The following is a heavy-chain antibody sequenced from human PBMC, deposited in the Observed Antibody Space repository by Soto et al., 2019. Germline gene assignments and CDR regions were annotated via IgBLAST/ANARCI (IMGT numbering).Heavy chain of an antibody. J-gene: IGHJ4*02. Sequence: SVKVSCKASGGTFSNYAFNWVRQAPGQGLEWMGGIIPMSGTPNYAQKFQGRVTITADESTSTAYMELSSLRSEDTAVYYCATDTAMVARWGQGTQVTVSS. CDR3: ATDTAMVAR. CDR1: GGTFSNYA. D-gene: IGHD5-18*01. CDR2: IIPMSGTP. V-gene: IGHV1-69*13.